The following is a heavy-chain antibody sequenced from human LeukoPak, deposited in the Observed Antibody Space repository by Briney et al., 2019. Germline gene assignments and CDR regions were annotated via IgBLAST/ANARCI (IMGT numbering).Heavy chain of an antibody. J-gene: IGHJ6*03. CDR1: GYTFTGYY. V-gene: IGHV1-2*02. Sequence: GASVKVSCKASGYTFTGYYMHWVRQAPGQGLEWMGWINPNSGGTNYAQKFQGRVTMTRDTSISTAYMELSRLRSDDTAAYYCARDWKYCSSTSCYCHYYMDVWGKGTTVTVSS. D-gene: IGHD2-2*01. CDR2: INPNSGGT. CDR3: ARDWKYCSSTSCYCHYYMDV.